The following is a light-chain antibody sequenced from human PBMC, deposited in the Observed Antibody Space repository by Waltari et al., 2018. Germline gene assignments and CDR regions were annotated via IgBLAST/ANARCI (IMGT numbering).Light chain of an antibody. CDR3: LQRGNWL. CDR2: DTS. CDR1: HTVDNL. J-gene: IGKJ4*01. Sequence: EIVLTQSPATLSLSPGERATLSCRASHTVDNLLAWYQQKPGQPPMLLIYDTSTRATGTPARFSGSGSGADFTLTISSLEAEDFAVYYCLQRGNWLFGAGTRVEI. V-gene: IGKV3-11*01.